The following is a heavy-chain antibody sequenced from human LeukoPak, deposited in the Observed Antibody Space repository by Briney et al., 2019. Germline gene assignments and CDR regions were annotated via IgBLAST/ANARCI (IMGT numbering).Heavy chain of an antibody. J-gene: IGHJ6*03. CDR1: GGSIRSTNYY. CDR3: ARVTGSYYFYYYMDV. V-gene: IGHV4-39*07. D-gene: IGHD3-10*01. CDR2: IYYSGST. Sequence: SETPSLTCTVSGGSIRSTNYYWGWIRQPPEKGLEWIGSIYYSGSTYYNPSLKSRITISVDTSKNKFSLKLTSVTAADTAIYYCARVTGSYYFYYYMDVWGKGTTVTVSS.